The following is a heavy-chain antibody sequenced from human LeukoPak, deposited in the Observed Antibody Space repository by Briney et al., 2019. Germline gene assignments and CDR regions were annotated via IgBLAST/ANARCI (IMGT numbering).Heavy chain of an antibody. Sequence: PGGSLRLSCAASGFTFTNYNMNWVRQAPGKGLEWVAVISYDGTNKDYADSVKGRFTISRDNSKNTLFLQMNSLRTEDTAVYYCAKDRGWNGAFDHWGQGTLVTVSS. J-gene: IGHJ4*02. V-gene: IGHV3-30*18. CDR3: AKDRGWNGAFDH. CDR1: GFTFTNYN. D-gene: IGHD1-1*01. CDR2: ISYDGTNK.